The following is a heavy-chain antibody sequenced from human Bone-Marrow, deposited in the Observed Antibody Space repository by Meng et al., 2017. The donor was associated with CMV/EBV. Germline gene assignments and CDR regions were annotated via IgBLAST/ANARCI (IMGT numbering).Heavy chain of an antibody. J-gene: IGHJ4*02. V-gene: IGHV3-9*01. D-gene: IGHD1-26*01. CDR3: ARVPRSRFGSLHFDY. Sequence: GGSLRLSCAASGFTFDDYAMHWVRQAPGKGLEWVSGISWNSGSIGYADSVKGRFTISRDNAKNSLYLQMNSLRAEDTAVYYCARVPRSRFGSLHFDYWGQGPLVTVYS. CDR2: ISWNSGSI. CDR1: GFTFDDYA.